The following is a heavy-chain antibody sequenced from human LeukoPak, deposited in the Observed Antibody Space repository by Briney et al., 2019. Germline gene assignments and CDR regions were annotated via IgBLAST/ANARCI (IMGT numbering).Heavy chain of an antibody. CDR2: IHTRGST. CDR1: GGSISSYY. D-gene: IGHD6-19*01. Sequence: PSETLSLTCTVSGGSISSYYWSWIRQPPGKGLEWIGYIHTRGSTNYNPFLKSRVTISVDTSKNQFSLKLSSVTAADTAVYYCAGNSGWYVYNYWGQGTLVSVSS. CDR3: AGNSGWYVYNY. J-gene: IGHJ4*02. V-gene: IGHV4-4*09.